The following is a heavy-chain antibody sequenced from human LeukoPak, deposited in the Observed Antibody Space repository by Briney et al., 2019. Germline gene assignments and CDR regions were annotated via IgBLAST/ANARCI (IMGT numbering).Heavy chain of an antibody. Sequence: ASVKVSCKASGYTFTGYYMHWVRQAPGQGLEWMGWINPNSGGTSYAQKFQGRVTMTRDTSISTAYMELSRLRSDDTAVYYCARVARVTMVRGVWFDPWGLGTLVTVSS. J-gene: IGHJ5*02. V-gene: IGHV1-2*02. D-gene: IGHD3-10*01. CDR3: ARVARVTMVRGVWFDP. CDR2: INPNSGGT. CDR1: GYTFTGYY.